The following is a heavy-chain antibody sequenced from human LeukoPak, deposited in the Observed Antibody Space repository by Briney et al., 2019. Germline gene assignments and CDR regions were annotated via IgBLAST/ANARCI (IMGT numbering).Heavy chain of an antibody. D-gene: IGHD6-6*01. CDR3: ARDFAPRPHDY. CDR2: INHSGST. V-gene: IGHV4-34*01. CDR1: GGSFSGYY. Sequence: SETLSLTCAVYGGSFSGYYWSWIRQPPGKGLEWIGEINHSGSTNYNPSLKSRVTISVDTSKNQFSLKLSSVTAADTAVYYCARDFAPRPHDYWGQGALVTVSS. J-gene: IGHJ4*02.